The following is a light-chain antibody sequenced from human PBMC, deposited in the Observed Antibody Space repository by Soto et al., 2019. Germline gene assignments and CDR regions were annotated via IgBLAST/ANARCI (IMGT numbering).Light chain of an antibody. V-gene: IGKV1-5*01. J-gene: IGKJ1*01. CDR3: QQYTSYSRA. CDR2: DAP. Sequence: IQMTQSPSTLSASVRVRVTITSRARQSISHFLAWYQQKPGKVPKLLIYDAPNLGSGVPSRFSGSGSGTDFTLTISGLQPDDFTTYYCQQYTSYSRAFGQGTKVDIK. CDR1: QSISHF.